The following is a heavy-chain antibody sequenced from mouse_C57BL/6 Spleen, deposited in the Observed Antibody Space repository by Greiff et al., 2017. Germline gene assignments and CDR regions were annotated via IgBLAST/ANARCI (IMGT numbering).Heavy chain of an antibody. CDR1: GFTFSSYA. Sequence: EVQLVESGAGLVKPGGSLKLSCAASGFTFSSYAMSWVRQTPEKRLEWVAYISSGGDYIYYADTVKGRFTISRDNARNTLYLPMSMLKAEDTAMYYCTRELTGTAYFDYWGQGTTLTVSA. J-gene: IGHJ2*01. CDR2: ISSGGDYI. D-gene: IGHD4-1*01. CDR3: TRELTGTAYFDY. V-gene: IGHV5-9-1*02.